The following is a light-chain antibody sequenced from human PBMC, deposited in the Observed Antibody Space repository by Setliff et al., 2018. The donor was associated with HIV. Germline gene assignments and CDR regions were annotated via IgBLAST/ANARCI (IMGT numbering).Light chain of an antibody. CDR2: GNS. J-gene: IGLJ1*01. CDR3: QSYDSSLSGYV. CDR1: NSNIGTNYD. Sequence: QSVLTQPPSVSGAPGQRVTISCTGSNSNIGTNYDVQWYQQLPGTAPKLVMFGNSNRPSGVPDRFSDSKSGTSASLAISGLQAEDEADYYCQSYDSSLSGYVFGTGTKVTVL. V-gene: IGLV1-40*01.